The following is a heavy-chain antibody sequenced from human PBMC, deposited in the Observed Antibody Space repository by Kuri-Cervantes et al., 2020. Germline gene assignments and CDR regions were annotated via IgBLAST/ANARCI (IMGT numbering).Heavy chain of an antibody. CDR2: IKEDGNEK. J-gene: IGHJ3*02. D-gene: IGHD1-1*01. Sequence: GESLKISCAASGFTFSSYRMCWVRQAPGKGLEWVAHIKEDGNEKFYVDSVKGRFTISRDNVQNSLYLQMNSLRAGDTAVYYCARLWNDLGAFDIWGQGTMVTVSS. CDR3: ARLWNDLGAFDI. CDR1: GFTFSSYR. V-gene: IGHV3-7*01.